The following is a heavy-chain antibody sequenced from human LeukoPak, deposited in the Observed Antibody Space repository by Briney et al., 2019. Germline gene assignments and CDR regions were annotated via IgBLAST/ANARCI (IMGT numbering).Heavy chain of an antibody. V-gene: IGHV3-9*01. CDR2: ISWNSGSI. D-gene: IGHD6-13*01. Sequence: GGSLRLSCAASGFTFSSYEMNWVRQAPGKGLEWVSGISWNSGSIGYADSVKGRFTISRDNAKNSLYLQMNSLSAEDTALYYCAKSGYSSSWILYYMDVWGKGTTVTISS. CDR1: GFTFSSYE. CDR3: AKSGYSSSWILYYMDV. J-gene: IGHJ6*03.